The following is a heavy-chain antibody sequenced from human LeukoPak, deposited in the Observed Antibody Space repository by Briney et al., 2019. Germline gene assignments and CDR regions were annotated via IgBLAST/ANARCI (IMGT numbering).Heavy chain of an antibody. J-gene: IGHJ4*02. D-gene: IGHD2-2*01. Sequence: PSQTLSLTCTVSGVSISSGDYYWSWIRQPPGKGLEWIGYIYYNGSTYYNPSLKSRVTISVDTSKNQFSLKLSSVTVADTAVYYCARQTIVVVPAAADYWGQGTLVTVSS. CDR2: IYYNGST. CDR3: ARQTIVVVPAAADY. V-gene: IGHV4-30-4*01. CDR1: GVSISSGDYY.